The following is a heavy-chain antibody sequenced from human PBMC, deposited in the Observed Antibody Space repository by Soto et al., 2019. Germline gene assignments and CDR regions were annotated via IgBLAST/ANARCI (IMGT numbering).Heavy chain of an antibody. Sequence: QVQLVQSGAEVKKPGSSVKVSCKASGGTFSSYAISWVRQDPGQGLEWMVGIVPIFGTANYAQKFQGRVTITADESTSTAYMELSRLGSEDTAVYSCARQGIAAACDKFDYWGQGTLVTVSS. D-gene: IGHD6-13*01. CDR2: IVPIFGTA. V-gene: IGHV1-69*01. CDR1: GGTFSSYA. J-gene: IGHJ4*02. CDR3: ARQGIAAACDKFDY.